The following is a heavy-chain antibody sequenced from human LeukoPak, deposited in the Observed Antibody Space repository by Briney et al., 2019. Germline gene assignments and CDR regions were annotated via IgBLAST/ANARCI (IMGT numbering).Heavy chain of an antibody. CDR2: IYRSEDT. CDR1: GGSISSSDW. J-gene: IGHJ4*02. Sequence: SGTLSLTCAVSGGSISSSDWWSWVRQPPGGGLEWIGYIYRSEDTNCNPSLKSRVTMSLDKFKNQFSLKLSSVTAADTAVYYCARDPHCSSTNCPFDYWGQGTLVIVSS. V-gene: IGHV4-4*02. D-gene: IGHD2-2*01. CDR3: ARDPHCSSTNCPFDY.